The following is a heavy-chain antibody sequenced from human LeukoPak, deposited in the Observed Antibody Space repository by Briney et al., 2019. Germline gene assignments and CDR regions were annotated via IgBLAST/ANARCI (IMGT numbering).Heavy chain of an antibody. Sequence: PSETLSLTCTVSGGSISTNYWSWIRQPAGKGLEWIGRIYNSGNTNYSPSLESRVTMSADTSKNQFSLKLSSVTAADTAVYYCARGSFDGSGYYLFDYWGRGTLVTVSS. CDR3: ARGSFDGSGYYLFDY. V-gene: IGHV4-4*07. J-gene: IGHJ4*02. CDR2: IYNSGNT. CDR1: GGSISTNY. D-gene: IGHD3-22*01.